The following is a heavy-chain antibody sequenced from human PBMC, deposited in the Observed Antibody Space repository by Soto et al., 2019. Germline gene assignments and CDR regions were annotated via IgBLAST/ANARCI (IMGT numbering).Heavy chain of an antibody. CDR2: TYYRSKWYN. D-gene: IGHD6-19*01. V-gene: IGHV6-1*01. CDR3: ARSPGGGGRTVAGTSFGSDNWFGP. J-gene: IGHJ5*02. Sequence: SQTLSLTCAISGDSVSSNSAAWNWIRQSPSRGLEWLGRTYYRSKWYNDYAVSVKSRITINPDTSKNQFSLQLNSVTPEDTAVYYCARSPGGGGRTVAGTSFGSDNWFGPLGQGTLVTVSS. CDR1: GDSVSSNSAA.